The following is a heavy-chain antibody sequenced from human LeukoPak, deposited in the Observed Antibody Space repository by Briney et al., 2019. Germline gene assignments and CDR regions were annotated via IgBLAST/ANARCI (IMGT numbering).Heavy chain of an antibody. D-gene: IGHD3-16*01. J-gene: IGHJ4*02. CDR1: GYTFTGYY. CDR2: IIPILGIA. CDR3: ASGTYDPSSI. V-gene: IGHV1-69*02. Sequence: SVKVSCKASGYTFTGYYMHWVRQAPGQGLEWMGRIIPILGIANYAQKFQGRVTITADKSTSTAYMELSSLRSEDTAVYYCASGTYDPSSIWGQGTLVTVSS.